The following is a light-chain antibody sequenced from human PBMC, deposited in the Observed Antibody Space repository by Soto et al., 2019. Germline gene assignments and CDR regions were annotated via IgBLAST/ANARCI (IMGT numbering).Light chain of an antibody. J-gene: IGLJ2*01. Sequence: QSVLTQPRSVSGSPGQSVTISCTGTSSDVGRYNFVSWYQQHPDKAPKLMIYDVIKRPSGVPDRFSGSKSGNTASLTIYGLQAEDEADYYCQSYDSSLSGSVFGGGTKVTVL. CDR2: DVI. CDR1: SSDVGRYNF. CDR3: QSYDSSLSGSV. V-gene: IGLV2-11*01.